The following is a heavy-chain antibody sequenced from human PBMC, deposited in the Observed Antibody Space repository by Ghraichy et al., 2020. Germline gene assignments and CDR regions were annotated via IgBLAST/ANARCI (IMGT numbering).Heavy chain of an antibody. V-gene: IGHV4-39*02. CDR1: GGSISSSSDY. Sequence: SQTLSLTCTVSGGSISSSSDYWGWIRQTPGRGLEWIGSIHYSGTPYYNPSLKSRVTISVDRSKNHHSLKLSPVTAADTAVYYCARTGSGYHDYWGQGTLVTVSS. CDR2: IHYSGTP. J-gene: IGHJ4*02. CDR3: ARTGSGYHDY. D-gene: IGHD3-22*01.